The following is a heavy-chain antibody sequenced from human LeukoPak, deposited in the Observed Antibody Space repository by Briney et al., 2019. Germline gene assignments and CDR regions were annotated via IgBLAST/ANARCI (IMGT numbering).Heavy chain of an antibody. V-gene: IGHV3-53*01. Sequence: GGSLRLSCAASGFTVSNYYMSWVRQAPGKGLEWVSVIYSGGSTYYSDSVKGRFTISRDNSKNTLYLQMNSPRAEDTAVYYCARDRGDYGDLGIYFDYWGQGTLVTVSS. J-gene: IGHJ4*02. CDR2: IYSGGST. CDR1: GFTVSNYY. CDR3: ARDRGDYGDLGIYFDY. D-gene: IGHD4-17*01.